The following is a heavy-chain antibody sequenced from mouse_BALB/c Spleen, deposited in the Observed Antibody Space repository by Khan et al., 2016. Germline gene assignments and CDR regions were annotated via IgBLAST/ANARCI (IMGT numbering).Heavy chain of an antibody. Sequence: VQLQQSGPELVKPGASVKMSCKASGYTFTSYIMHWVKQKPGQGLEWIGYINPYNDGTKYNEKFKGKATLTSDKSSSTAYLELRRLTSEDSAVFYWARAGFNAWFAYWGQGTLVTVSA. D-gene: IGHD3-1*01. CDR3: ARAGFNAWFAY. V-gene: IGHV1S136*01. J-gene: IGHJ3*01. CDR1: GYTFTSYI. CDR2: INPYNDGT.